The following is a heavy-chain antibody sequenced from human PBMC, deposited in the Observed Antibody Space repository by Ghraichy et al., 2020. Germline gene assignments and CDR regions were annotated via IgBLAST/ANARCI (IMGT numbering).Heavy chain of an antibody. CDR3: VKDLVAGGFGALGMWV. CDR1: GFTFRSYW. Sequence: GGSLRLSCAASGFTFRSYWMRWVRQAPGKGLEWVSNINKDGSGKTYVDSVKGRFTISKDNAKNTLYLQMNSLRAEDTAVYYCVKDLVAGGFGALGMWVWGKGPPFTVSS. J-gene: IGHJ6*03. V-gene: IGHV3-7*01. CDR2: INKDGSGK. D-gene: IGHD4/OR15-4a*01.